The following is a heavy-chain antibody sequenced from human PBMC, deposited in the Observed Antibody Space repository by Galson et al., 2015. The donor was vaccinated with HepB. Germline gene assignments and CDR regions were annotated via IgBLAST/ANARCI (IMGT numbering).Heavy chain of an antibody. J-gene: IGHJ4*02. D-gene: IGHD3-3*02. V-gene: IGHV3-72*01. CDR2: VRHKARRYTT. CDR3: SRTLPGIDLDY. Sequence: SLRLSCAASGFTFSDYYMEWVRQAPGKGLEWVGRVRHKARRYTTDYFASVEGRFTISRDDSKKSLYLQMDGLKTEDTAVYYCSRTLPGIDLDYWGQGTLVTVAS. CDR1: GFTFSDYY.